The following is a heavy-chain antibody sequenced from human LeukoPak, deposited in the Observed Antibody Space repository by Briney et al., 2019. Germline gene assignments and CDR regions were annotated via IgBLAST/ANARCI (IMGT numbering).Heavy chain of an antibody. CDR1: GYTFTSYY. CDR3: ARSLGSGSYYLLYYYYYYMDV. CDR2: INPSDGST. J-gene: IGHJ6*03. V-gene: IGHV1-46*01. Sequence: ASVKVSCKASGYTFTSYYMHWVRQAPGQGLEWIGIINPSDGSTSYAQKFQGRVTMTRNTSISTAYMELSSLRSEDTAVYYCARSLGSGSYYLLYYYYYYMDVWGKGTTVTVSS. D-gene: IGHD3-10*01.